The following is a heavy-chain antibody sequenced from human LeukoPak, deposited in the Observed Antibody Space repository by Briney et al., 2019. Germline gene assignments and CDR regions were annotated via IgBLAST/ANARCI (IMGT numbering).Heavy chain of an antibody. V-gene: IGHV3-48*01. J-gene: IGHJ5*02. Sequence: PGGSLRLSCAASGFTFSSYSMNWVRQAPGKGLEWVSYISSSSSTIYYAHSVKGRFTISRDNAKNSLYPQMNSLRAEDTAVYYCARDDSLSYRPNWFDPWGQGTLVTVSS. CDR1: GFTFSSYS. CDR3: ARDDSLSYRPNWFDP. CDR2: ISSSSSTI. D-gene: IGHD3-16*02.